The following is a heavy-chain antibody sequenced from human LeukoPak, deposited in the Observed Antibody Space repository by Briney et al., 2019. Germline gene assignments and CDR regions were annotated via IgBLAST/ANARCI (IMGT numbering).Heavy chain of an antibody. CDR2: ISSSGSGGNT. CDR3: AKARNGVIVDY. D-gene: IGHD3-16*02. Sequence: GGSLRLSCVASGVTLSNYAMSWARQAPGKGLEWVSGISSSGSGGNTYYADSVKGRFTISRDNSKNTLYLQMNSLRAEDTAVYYCAKARNGVIVDYWGQGTLVTVSS. V-gene: IGHV3-23*01. J-gene: IGHJ4*02. CDR1: GVTLSNYA.